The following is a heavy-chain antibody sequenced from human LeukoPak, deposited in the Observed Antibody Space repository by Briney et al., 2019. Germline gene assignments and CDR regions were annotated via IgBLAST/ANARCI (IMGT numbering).Heavy chain of an antibody. D-gene: IGHD3-3*01. J-gene: IGHJ3*02. Sequence: GASVKVSCKASGYTFTSYGISWVRQAPGQGLEWMGWISAYNGNTNYAQKLQGRVTMTTDTSTSTAYMGLRSLRSDDTAVYYCATSPYYDFWSGYHDAFDIWGQGTMVTVSS. CDR1: GYTFTSYG. CDR3: ATSPYYDFWSGYHDAFDI. CDR2: ISAYNGNT. V-gene: IGHV1-18*01.